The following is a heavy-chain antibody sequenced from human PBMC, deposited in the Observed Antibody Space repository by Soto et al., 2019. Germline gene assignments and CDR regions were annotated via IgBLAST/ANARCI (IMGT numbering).Heavy chain of an antibody. Sequence: PGGSLRLSCAASGFTFSNYAMSWVRQAPGKGLEWVSTISGSGSSTTYADSVKGRFTISRDNARNTLYLQMNSLRAEDTAVYYCAGTRSGPDAFDIWGQGTMVTVS. D-gene: IGHD1-7*01. CDR2: ISGSGSST. CDR3: AGTRSGPDAFDI. V-gene: IGHV3-23*01. J-gene: IGHJ3*02. CDR1: GFTFSNYA.